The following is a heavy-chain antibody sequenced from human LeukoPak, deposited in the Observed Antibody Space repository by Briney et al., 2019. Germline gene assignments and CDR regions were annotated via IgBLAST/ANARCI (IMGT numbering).Heavy chain of an antibody. CDR2: INHSGST. D-gene: IGHD6-19*01. Sequence: SETLSLTCTVSGGSISSYYWSWIRQPPGKGLEWIGEINHSGSTNYNPSLKSRVTISVDTSKNQFSLELSSVTAADTAVYYCARERAVAGLDYWGQGTLVTVSS. J-gene: IGHJ4*02. CDR3: ARERAVAGLDY. CDR1: GGSISSYY. V-gene: IGHV4-34*01.